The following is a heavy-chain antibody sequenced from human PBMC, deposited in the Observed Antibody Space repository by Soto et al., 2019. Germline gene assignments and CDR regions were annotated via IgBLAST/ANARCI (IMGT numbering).Heavy chain of an antibody. CDR1: GFTFSSYW. V-gene: IGHV3-7*01. CDR3: ARDEARPLGY. Sequence: GGSLRLSCTASGFTFSSYWMSWVRQAPGKGLEWVANIKPDGSEKYYVDSVRGRFTISRDNVENSLNLQMNSLRAEDAALYYCARDEARPLGYWGQGTLVTVSS. CDR2: IKPDGSEK. J-gene: IGHJ4*02. D-gene: IGHD6-6*01.